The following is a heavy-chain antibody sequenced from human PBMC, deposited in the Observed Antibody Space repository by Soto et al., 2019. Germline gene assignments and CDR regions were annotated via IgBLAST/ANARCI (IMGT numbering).Heavy chain of an antibody. J-gene: IGHJ4*02. CDR1: GFTFSSYG. D-gene: IGHD3-3*01. CDR2: IWYDGSNK. CDR3: ARGSRSGFDFDF. V-gene: IGHV3-33*01. Sequence: QVQLVESGGGVVQPGRSLRLSCAASGFTFSSYGMHWVRQAPGKGLEWVAVIWYDGSNKYYADSVKGRFTISRDNSKKTLYLQMHSLTAEDTAVYYCARGSRSGFDFDFWGQGTLVTVSS.